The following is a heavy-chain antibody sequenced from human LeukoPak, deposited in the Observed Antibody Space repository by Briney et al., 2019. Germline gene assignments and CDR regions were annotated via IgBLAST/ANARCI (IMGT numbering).Heavy chain of an antibody. D-gene: IGHD3-16*02. V-gene: IGHV1-46*01. CDR3: ARDYKSRLWELSRMFPLWY. CDR1: GYTFTSYY. J-gene: IGHJ4*02. CDR2: INPSGGST. Sequence: PWASVKVSCKASGYTFTSYYMHWVRQAPGQGLEWMGIINPSGGSTSYAQKFQGRVTMTRDMSTSTVYMELSSLRSEDTAVYYCARDYKSRLWELSRMFPLWYWGQGTLVTVSS.